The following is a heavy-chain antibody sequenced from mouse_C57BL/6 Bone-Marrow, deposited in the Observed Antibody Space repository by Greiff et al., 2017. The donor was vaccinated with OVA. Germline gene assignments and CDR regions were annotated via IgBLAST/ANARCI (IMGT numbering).Heavy chain of an antibody. CDR1: GYTFTSYW. CDR3: ARYYYGSSYVRVY. V-gene: IGHV1-55*01. D-gene: IGHD1-1*01. J-gene: IGHJ2*01. Sequence: VQLQQPGAELVKPGASVKMSCKASGYTFTSYWITWVKQRPGQGLEWIGDIYPGSGSPNYNEKFKSKATLTVDTSSSTAYMQLSSLTSEDSAVYYCARYYYGSSYVRVYWGQGTTLTVSS. CDR2: IYPGSGSP.